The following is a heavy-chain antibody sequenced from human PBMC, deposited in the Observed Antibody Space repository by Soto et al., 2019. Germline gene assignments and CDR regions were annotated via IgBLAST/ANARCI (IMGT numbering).Heavy chain of an antibody. V-gene: IGHV4-34*01. Sequence: PSETLSLTCAVYGGSFSGYYWSWIRQPPGKGLEWIGEINHSGSTNYNPSLKSRVTISVDTSKNQFSLKLSSVTAADTAVYYCARLVRYNPYYYYYGMDVWGQGTTVTVSS. D-gene: IGHD3-10*01. CDR1: GGSFSGYY. CDR3: ARLVRYNPYYYYYGMDV. CDR2: INHSGST. J-gene: IGHJ6*02.